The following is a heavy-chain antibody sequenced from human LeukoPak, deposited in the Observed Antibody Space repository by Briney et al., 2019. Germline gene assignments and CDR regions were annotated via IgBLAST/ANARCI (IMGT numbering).Heavy chain of an antibody. V-gene: IGHV4-39*01. Sequence: PSETLSLTCTVSGGSISSSSYYWGWIRQPPGKGLEWIGSIYHSGSTYYNPSLKRRVTISVDTSKNQFSLKLSSVTAADMAVYYCTRHQWWLAPRNFDYWGQGTLVTVSS. CDR2: IYHSGST. J-gene: IGHJ4*02. CDR1: GGSISSSSYY. D-gene: IGHD2-8*01. CDR3: TRHQWWLAPRNFDY.